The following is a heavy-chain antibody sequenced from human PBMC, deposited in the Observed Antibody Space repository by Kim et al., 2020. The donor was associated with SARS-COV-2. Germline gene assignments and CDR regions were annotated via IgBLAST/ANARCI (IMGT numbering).Heavy chain of an antibody. CDR2: ISWNSGSI. D-gene: IGHD3-10*01. CDR1: GFIFDDYA. Sequence: SLRLSCAASGFIFDDYAMHWVRQAPGKGLEWVSGISWNSGSIGYADSVKGRFTISRDNAKNSVYQQINSLRGEDTALYYCAKDGGSGSYYSSGMDVWG. V-gene: IGHV3-9*01. CDR3: AKDGGSGSYYSSGMDV. J-gene: IGHJ6*01.